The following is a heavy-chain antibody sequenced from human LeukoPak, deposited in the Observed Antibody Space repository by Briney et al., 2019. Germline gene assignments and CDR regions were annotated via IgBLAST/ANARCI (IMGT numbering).Heavy chain of an antibody. CDR1: GYTLTDYA. J-gene: IGHJ6*03. V-gene: IGHV1-18*01. CDR2: ISAYNGNT. CDR3: ARVPPRPDSSGYYYYYYMDV. Sequence: ASVKVSCKASGYTLTDYAMNWVRQAPGQGLEWMGWISAYNGNTNYAQKLQGRVTMTTDTSTSTAYMELRSLRSDDTAVYYCARVPPRPDSSGYYYYYYMDVWGKGTTVTISS. D-gene: IGHD3-22*01.